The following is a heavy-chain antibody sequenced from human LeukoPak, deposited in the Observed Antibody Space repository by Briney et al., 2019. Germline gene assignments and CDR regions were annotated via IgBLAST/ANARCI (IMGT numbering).Heavy chain of an antibody. CDR1: GGSFSGYY. V-gene: IGHV4-34*01. CDR2: INHSGGT. Sequence: SETLSLTCAVYGGSFSGYYWSWIRQPPGKGLEWIGEINHSGGTNYNPSLKSRVTISVDTSKNQFSLKLSSVTAADTAVYYCARVLRYCSSTSCRDCWGQGTLVTVSS. CDR3: ARVLRYCSSTSCRDC. D-gene: IGHD2-2*01. J-gene: IGHJ4*02.